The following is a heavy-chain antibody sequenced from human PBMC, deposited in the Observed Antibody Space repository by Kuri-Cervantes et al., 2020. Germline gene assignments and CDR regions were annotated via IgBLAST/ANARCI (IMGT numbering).Heavy chain of an antibody. CDR2: IIPIFGTA. CDR1: GGTFSSYA. D-gene: IGHD1-26*01. Sequence: SVKVSCKASGGTFSSYAISWVRQAPGKGLEWMGGIIPIFGTANYAQKFQGIVTITADESTSTAYMELSSLRSEDTAVYYCVAGVVGEINWFDPWGQGTLVTVSS. CDR3: VAGVVGEINWFDP. V-gene: IGHV1-69*13. J-gene: IGHJ5*02.